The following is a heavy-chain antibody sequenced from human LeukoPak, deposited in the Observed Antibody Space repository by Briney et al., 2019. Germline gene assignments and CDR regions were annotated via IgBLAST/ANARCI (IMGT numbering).Heavy chain of an antibody. CDR1: GFTFSNCA. CDR2: ISYDGNNK. J-gene: IGHJ3*02. D-gene: IGHD5-18*01. V-gene: IGHV3-30-3*01. Sequence: PGVSLRLSCAASGFTFSNCALHWVRQAPGKGLEWVAIISYDGNNKYYADSVKGRFIISRDNSKNTLYLQMNSLRVEDTAVYFCARDPKRGFSYGWGAFDIWGQGTMVSVSS. CDR3: ARDPKRGFSYGWGAFDI.